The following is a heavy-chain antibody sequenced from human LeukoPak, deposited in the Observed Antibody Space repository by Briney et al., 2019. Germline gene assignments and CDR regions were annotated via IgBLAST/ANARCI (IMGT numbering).Heavy chain of an antibody. D-gene: IGHD5-12*01. CDR3: ASPRGYSGYDLADDAFDI. V-gene: IGHV5-51*01. CDR1: GYSFTSYW. J-gene: IGHJ3*02. Sequence: NRGESLKISCKGSGYSFTSYWIGWVRQLPGKGLEWMGIIYPGDSDSRYSPSFQGQVTISADKSISTAYLQWSSLKASDTAMYYCASPRGYSGYDLADDAFDIWGQGTMVTVSS. CDR2: IYPGDSDS.